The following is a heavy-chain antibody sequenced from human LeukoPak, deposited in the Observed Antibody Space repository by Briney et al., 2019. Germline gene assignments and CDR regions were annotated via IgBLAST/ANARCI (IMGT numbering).Heavy chain of an antibody. J-gene: IGHJ4*02. Sequence: SETLSLTCAVYGGSFSGYYWSWIRQPPGKGLEWIGYIYYSGSTNYNPSLKSRVTISVDTSKNQFSLKLSSVTAADTAVYYCARGDYGGNSVFDYWGQGTLVTVSS. D-gene: IGHD4-23*01. CDR2: IYYSGST. CDR3: ARGDYGGNSVFDY. V-gene: IGHV4-59*01. CDR1: GGSFSGYY.